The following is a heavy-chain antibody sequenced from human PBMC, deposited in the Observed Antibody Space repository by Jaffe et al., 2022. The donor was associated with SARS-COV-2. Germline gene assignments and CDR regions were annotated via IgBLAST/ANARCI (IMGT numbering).Heavy chain of an antibody. V-gene: IGHV3-11*01. D-gene: IGHD2-8*02. Sequence: QVQLVESGGGLVKPGGSLRLSCAASGFTFSDYYMSWVRQAPGKGLEWVSYISSSDRTIYYADSVKGRFTISRDNGKNSLYLQMNSLRAEDTAVYYCARSGEEVIMSRGVFGKRTPGDKYYMDVWGKGSTVTVSS. J-gene: IGHJ6*03. CDR3: ARSGEEVIMSRGVFGKRTPGDKYYMDV. CDR2: ISSSDRTI. CDR1: GFTFSDYY.